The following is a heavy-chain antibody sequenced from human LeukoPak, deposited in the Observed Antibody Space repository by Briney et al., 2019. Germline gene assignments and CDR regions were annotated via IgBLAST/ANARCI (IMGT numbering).Heavy chain of an antibody. CDR3: ARALSYSYGSMDF. V-gene: IGHV3-21*01. D-gene: IGHD5-18*01. CDR2: ISSGSKYI. Sequence: GGSLRLSCAASRFTFSDYSMNWVRQAPGKGLEWVSSISSGSKYIYNADSVKGRFTISRDNAKNSLYLQMSSLRAEDTAAYYCARALSYSYGSMDFWGQGTLVIVSS. CDR1: RFTFSDYS. J-gene: IGHJ4*02.